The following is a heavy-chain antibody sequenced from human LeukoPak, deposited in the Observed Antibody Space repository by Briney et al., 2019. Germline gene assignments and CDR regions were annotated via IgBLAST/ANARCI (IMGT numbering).Heavy chain of an antibody. Sequence: GGSLRLSCAASGFTFSSYAMHWVRQAPGKGLEYVSAISSNGGSTYYANSVKGRFTISRDNSKNTLYLQMGSLRAEDMAVHYCARDLLPSRGGVPAAIGNWFDPWGQGTLVTVSS. CDR1: GFTFSSYA. CDR3: ARDLLPSRGGVPAAIGNWFDP. CDR2: ISSNGGST. V-gene: IGHV3-64*01. D-gene: IGHD2-2*02. J-gene: IGHJ5*02.